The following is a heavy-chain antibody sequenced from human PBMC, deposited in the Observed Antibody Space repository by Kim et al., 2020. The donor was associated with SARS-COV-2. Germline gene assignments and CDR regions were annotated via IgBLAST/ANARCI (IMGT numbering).Heavy chain of an antibody. CDR1: GFTYDDYA. J-gene: IGHJ4*02. V-gene: IGHV3-9*01. CDR2: ISWNSNKI. Sequence: GGSLRLSCAASGFTYDDYAMHWVRQAPGKGLEWVSGISWNSNKIDYADSVRGRFTISRDNAKNSLYLQMNSLRPEDTALYYCTKDEGPGNYRPSYFDDWGQGTLVTVSS. CDR3: TKDEGPGNYRPSYFDD. D-gene: IGHD1-7*01.